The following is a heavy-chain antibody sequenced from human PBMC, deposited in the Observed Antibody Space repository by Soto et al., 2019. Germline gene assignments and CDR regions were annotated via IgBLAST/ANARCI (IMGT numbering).Heavy chain of an antibody. Sequence: PSETLSLTCTVSGGSISSSSYYWGWIRQPPGKGLEWIGSIYYSGSTYYNPSLKSRVTISVDTSKNQFSLKLSSVTAADTAVYYCARHGSGEGYYYYYMDVWGKGTTVTV. CDR1: GGSISSSSYY. D-gene: IGHD1-26*01. CDR2: IYYSGST. CDR3: ARHGSGEGYYYYYMDV. J-gene: IGHJ6*03. V-gene: IGHV4-39*01.